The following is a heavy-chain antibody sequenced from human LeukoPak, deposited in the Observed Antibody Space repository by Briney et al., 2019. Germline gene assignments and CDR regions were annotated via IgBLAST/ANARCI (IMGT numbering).Heavy chain of an antibody. J-gene: IGHJ4*02. D-gene: IGHD4-17*01. V-gene: IGHV1-3*01. CDR3: ARGRWTATETTYYLDY. CDR1: GYSFGDYA. Sequence: ASVKVSCKASGYSFGDYAIHWVRQAPGQRLEWMGWINAGNGKTKYSQNFQARVTITRDRSASTAYMELSSLRSEDTSVYYCARGRWTATETTYYLDYWGQGTLDTVSS. CDR2: INAGNGKT.